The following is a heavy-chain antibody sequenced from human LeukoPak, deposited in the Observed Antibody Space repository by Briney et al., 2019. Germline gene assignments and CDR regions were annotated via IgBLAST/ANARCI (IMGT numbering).Heavy chain of an antibody. CDR2: IYTSGST. D-gene: IGHD2-2*01. CDR1: GGSISSGSYY. J-gene: IGHJ6*03. CDR3: ARTIVVVPAARYYYYYYMDV. V-gene: IGHV4-61*02. Sequence: SQTLSLTCTVSGGSISSGSYYWRWVRQPAGKGLEWIGRIYTSGSTNYNPSRKSRVTISVDTSKNQFSLKLSSVTAADTAVYYCARTIVVVPAARYYYYYYMDVWGKGTTVTVSS.